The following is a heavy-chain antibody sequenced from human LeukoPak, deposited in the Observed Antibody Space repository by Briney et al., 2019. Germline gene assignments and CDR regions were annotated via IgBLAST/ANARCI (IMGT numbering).Heavy chain of an antibody. CDR3: AKVVKDIVVSLNYFDY. CDR1: GFTFSSYE. CDR2: ISSSGSTI. J-gene: IGHJ4*02. Sequence: GGSLRLSCAASGFTFSSYEMNWVRQAPGKGLEWVSYISSSGSTIYYADSVKGRFTISRDNSKNTLYLQMNSLRAEDTAVYYCAKVVKDIVVSLNYFDYWGQGTLVTVSS. D-gene: IGHD5-12*01. V-gene: IGHV3-48*03.